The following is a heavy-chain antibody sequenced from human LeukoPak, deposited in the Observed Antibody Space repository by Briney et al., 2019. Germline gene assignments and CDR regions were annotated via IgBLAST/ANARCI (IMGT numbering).Heavy chain of an antibody. D-gene: IGHD3-9*01. CDR3: ARSPYDILTGSEYYFDY. CDR2: ISYDGSNK. Sequence: GRSLRLSCAASGFTFSSYAMHWVRQAPGKGLEWVAVISYDGSNKYHADSVKGRFTISRDNSKNTLYLQMNSLRAEDTAVYYCARSPYDILTGSEYYFDYWGQGTLVTVSS. J-gene: IGHJ4*02. V-gene: IGHV3-30-3*01. CDR1: GFTFSSYA.